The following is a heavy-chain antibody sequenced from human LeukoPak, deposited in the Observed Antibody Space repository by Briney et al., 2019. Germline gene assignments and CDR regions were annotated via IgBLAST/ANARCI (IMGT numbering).Heavy chain of an antibody. CDR2: IYYSGST. D-gene: IGHD1-26*01. Sequence: PSETLSLTCTVSGGSISSGDYYWSWIRQPPGKGPEWIGYIYYSGSTNYNPSLKSRVTISVDTSKNQFSLKLSSVTAADTAVYYCAGSRDKKYYFDYWGQGTLVTVSS. CDR3: AGSRDKKYYFDY. V-gene: IGHV4-61*08. J-gene: IGHJ4*02. CDR1: GGSISSGDYY.